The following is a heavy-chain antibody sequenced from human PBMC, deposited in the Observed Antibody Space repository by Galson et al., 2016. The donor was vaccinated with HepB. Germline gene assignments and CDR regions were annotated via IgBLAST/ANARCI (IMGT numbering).Heavy chain of an antibody. CDR1: GFTVSSNY. V-gene: IGHV3-53*01. D-gene: IGHD6-13*01. J-gene: IGHJ5*02. Sequence: SLRLSCAGSGFTVSSNYMTWVRQAPGKGLEWVSVIHNGGNRYFADSVKGRFTISTDNAKNTIYLQMNSLTAEDTAVYYCAREGFRSSLDSWGQGTLVTVSS. CDR2: IHNGGNR. CDR3: AREGFRSSLDS.